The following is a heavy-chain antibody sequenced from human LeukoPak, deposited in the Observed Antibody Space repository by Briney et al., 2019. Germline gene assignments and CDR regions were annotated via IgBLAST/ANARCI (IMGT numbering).Heavy chain of an antibody. Sequence: PGGSLRLSCAASGFTFSNYWMSWVRQAPGKGLEWVANIKQDGSEKYYVGSVKGRFTISRDNAKSSLFLQMNSLRAEDTAVYYCARDSSPGYYDYVWGTYPRYWGQGTLVTVSS. CDR3: ARDSSPGYYDYVWGTYPRY. J-gene: IGHJ4*02. CDR2: IKQDGSEK. CDR1: GFTFSNYW. D-gene: IGHD3-16*02. V-gene: IGHV3-7*05.